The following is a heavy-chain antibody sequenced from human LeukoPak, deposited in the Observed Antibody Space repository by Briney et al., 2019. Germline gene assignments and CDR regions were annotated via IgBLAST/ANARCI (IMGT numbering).Heavy chain of an antibody. D-gene: IGHD1-26*01. V-gene: IGHV4-39*01. CDR2: LYYTGST. CDR3: ARRVSYRNCFDP. Sequence: PSEPLSLTCTVSGGSITSGEYYWGWIRQPPGKGLEWIGTLYYTGSTYYNPSLKSRVTISGDTSKNQLSLKLSSVTAADTAVYYCARRVSYRNCFDPWGQGTLVTVSS. J-gene: IGHJ5*02. CDR1: GGSITSGEYY.